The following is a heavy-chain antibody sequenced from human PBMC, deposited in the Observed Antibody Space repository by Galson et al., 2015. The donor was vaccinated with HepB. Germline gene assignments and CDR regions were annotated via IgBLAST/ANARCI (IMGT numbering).Heavy chain of an antibody. CDR1: GFTFSSCS. J-gene: IGHJ4*02. Sequence: SLRLSCAASGFTFSSCSMNWVRQAPGKGLEWVSYISSSSSTIYYADSVKGRFTISRDNAKNSLYLQMNSLRAEDTAVYYCARALAWWELPIPDEEDYWGQGTLVTVSS. D-gene: IGHD1-26*01. V-gene: IGHV3-48*01. CDR2: ISSSSSTI. CDR3: ARALAWWELPIPDEEDY.